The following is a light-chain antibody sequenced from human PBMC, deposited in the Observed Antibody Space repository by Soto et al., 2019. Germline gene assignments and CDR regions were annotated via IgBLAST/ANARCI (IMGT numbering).Light chain of an antibody. CDR1: QSISAY. J-gene: IGKJ4*01. CDR3: QQTYNTPLN. Sequence: DIQMTQPPSSLSASVGDRVTITCRASQSISAYLSWFQQKPGKAPKLLIHGASKLQSGVPSRFSGSGSGTDFTLTISGLQPEDFAIYYCQQTYNTPLNFGAGTKVDIK. V-gene: IGKV1-39*01. CDR2: GAS.